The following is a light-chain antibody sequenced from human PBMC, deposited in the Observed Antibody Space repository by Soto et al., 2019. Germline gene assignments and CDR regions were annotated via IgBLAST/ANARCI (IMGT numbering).Light chain of an antibody. V-gene: IGKV3-20*01. CDR3: LQYDTSSGT. CDR2: DAS. J-gene: IGKJ1*01. Sequence: DNVLTQSPDTLSLSPGERATLSCRASQSLSSSQLAWYQQKPGQAPRLLIHDASSRATGISDRFTGSGSGTEFTLTIDRLEPEDSAIYYCLQYDTSSGTFGQGTKVDIK. CDR1: QSLSSSQ.